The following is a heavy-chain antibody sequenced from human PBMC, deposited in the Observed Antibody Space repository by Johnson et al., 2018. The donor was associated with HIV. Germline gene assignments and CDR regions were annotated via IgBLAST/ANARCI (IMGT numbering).Heavy chain of an antibody. CDR2: IKCGGSEK. CDR1: RFTFDDYA. J-gene: IGHJ3*02. Sequence: QVQLVESGGGVVQPGGSLRLSCETSRFTFDDYAMHWVRQAPGKGLEWVADIKCGGSEKYYVDSVKGRFTISRDNFKNTVYLQMNSLRTVDTAVYYCARGYTWNDVSIWGQGTMVTVSS. D-gene: IGHD1-1*01. V-gene: IGHV3-30*03. CDR3: ARGYTWNDVSI.